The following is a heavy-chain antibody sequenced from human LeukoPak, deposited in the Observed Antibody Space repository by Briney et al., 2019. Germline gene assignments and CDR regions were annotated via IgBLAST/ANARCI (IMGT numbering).Heavy chain of an antibody. CDR2: MNPNSGNT. V-gene: IGHV1-8*01. D-gene: IGHD6-19*01. CDR3: ARDGYSSGWYDY. CDR1: GYTFTSYD. Sequence: ASVKVSCKASGYTFTSYDTNWVRQATGQGLEWMGWMNPNSGNTGYAQKFQGRVTMTRNTSISTAYMELSSLRSEDTAVYYCARDGYSSGWYDYWGQGTLVTVSS. J-gene: IGHJ4*02.